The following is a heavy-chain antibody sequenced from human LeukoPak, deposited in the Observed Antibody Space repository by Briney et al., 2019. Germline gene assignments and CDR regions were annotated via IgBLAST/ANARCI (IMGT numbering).Heavy chain of an antibody. CDR3: AKNLYDYGIFQH. Sequence: GGSLRVSSAASGFTFSNYAMSWVRQAPGKGLEWVTHVCVCGVSPSYAESVGGRFTISRDKSKNTVYLQMNSLRAEDTAIYYCAKNLYDYGIFQHWGPGTLVTASS. CDR2: VCVCGVSP. J-gene: IGHJ1*01. CDR1: GFTFSNYA. V-gene: IGHV3-23*01. D-gene: IGHD4-17*01.